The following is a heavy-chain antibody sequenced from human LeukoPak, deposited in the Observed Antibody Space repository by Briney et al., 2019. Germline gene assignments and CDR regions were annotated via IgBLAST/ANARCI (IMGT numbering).Heavy chain of an antibody. CDR3: ARDDYDADGYLDY. CDR2: INPANGNT. D-gene: IGHD3-16*01. Sequence: GASVKVSCKASGYPFPSYVIHWLRQAPGQTLEWIGWINPANGNTKYSRNFQGRVTITRDTSASVVYMELSSLRYEDTAVYYCARDDYDADGYLDYWGQGALVPVSS. J-gene: IGHJ4*02. V-gene: IGHV1-3*01. CDR1: GYPFPSYV.